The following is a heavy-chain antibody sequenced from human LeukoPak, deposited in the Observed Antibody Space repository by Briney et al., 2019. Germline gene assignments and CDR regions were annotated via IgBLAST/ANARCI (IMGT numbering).Heavy chain of an antibody. CDR3: ARSYGSGSYSSPFDY. D-gene: IGHD3-10*01. CDR2: IYHSGST. V-gene: IGHV4-39*07. J-gene: IGHJ4*02. CDR1: GGSISSSSYY. Sequence: SETLSLTCTVSGGSISSSSYYWGWVRQPPGKGLEWIGEIYHSGSTNYNPSLKSRVTISVDKSKNQFSLKLSSVTAADTAVYYCARSYGSGSYSSPFDYWGQGTLVTVSS.